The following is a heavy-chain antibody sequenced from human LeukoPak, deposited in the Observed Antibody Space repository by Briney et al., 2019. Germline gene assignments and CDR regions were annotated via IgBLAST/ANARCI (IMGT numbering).Heavy chain of an antibody. V-gene: IGHV4-59*01. CDR3: ARGWGEDYGDYVYEFDY. CDR2: IYYSGST. CDR1: GGSISSYY. D-gene: IGHD4-17*01. Sequence: SETLSLTCTVSGGSISSYYWSWIRQPPGKGLEWIGYIYYSGSTNYNPSLKSRVTISVDTSKNQFSLKLSSVTAADTAVYYCARGWGEDYGDYVYEFDYWGQGTLVTVSS. J-gene: IGHJ4*02.